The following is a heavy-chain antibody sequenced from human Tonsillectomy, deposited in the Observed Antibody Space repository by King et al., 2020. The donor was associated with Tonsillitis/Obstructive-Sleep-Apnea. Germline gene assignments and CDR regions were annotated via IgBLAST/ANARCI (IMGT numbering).Heavy chain of an antibody. D-gene: IGHD5-12*01. Sequence: QLQESGPGLVKPSETLSLICTVSGGSISSSSYYWDWIRQPPGKGLEWIGNIYHSGSTYSNPSLKSRVTISVDTSKNQFSLKLSSVTAADTAVYYCASSFSGYESDFDYWGQGTLVTVSS. CDR3: ASSFSGYESDFDY. CDR1: GGSISSSSYY. V-gene: IGHV4-39*01. J-gene: IGHJ4*02. CDR2: IYHSGST.